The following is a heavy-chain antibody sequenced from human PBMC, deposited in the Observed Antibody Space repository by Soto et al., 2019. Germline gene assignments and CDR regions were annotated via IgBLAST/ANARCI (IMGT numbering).Heavy chain of an antibody. CDR2: IIPIFGTA. Sequence: QVQLVQSGAEVKKPGSSVKVSCKASGGTFSSYAISWVRQAPGQGLEWMGGIIPIFGTANYAQKFQGRVTITADESTSTAYMELSSRRSEDTAVYYCARERYGSGSYYRPFDYWGQGTLVTVSS. J-gene: IGHJ4*02. CDR1: GGTFSSYA. V-gene: IGHV1-69*01. D-gene: IGHD3-10*01. CDR3: ARERYGSGSYYRPFDY.